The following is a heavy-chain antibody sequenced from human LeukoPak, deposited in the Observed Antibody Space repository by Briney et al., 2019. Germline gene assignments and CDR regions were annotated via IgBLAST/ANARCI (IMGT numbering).Heavy chain of an antibody. CDR2: INHSGST. D-gene: IGHD6-13*01. CDR3: ARVKNRIAAAGTGWFDP. V-gene: IGHV4-34*01. CDR1: GGSFSGYY. J-gene: IGHJ5*02. Sequence: SETLSLTCAVYGGSFSGYYWSWIRQPPGKGLEWIGEINHSGSTNYNPSLKGRVTISVDTSKNQFSLKLSSVTAADTAVYYCARVKNRIAAAGTGWFDPWGQGTLVTVSS.